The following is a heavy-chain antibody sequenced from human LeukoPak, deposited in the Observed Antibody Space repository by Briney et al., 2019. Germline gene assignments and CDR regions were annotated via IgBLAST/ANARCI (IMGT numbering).Heavy chain of an antibody. CDR3: ARLGFGESYFDY. D-gene: IGHD3-10*01. Sequence: SETLSLTCTVSGGSISSYYWSWIRQPPGKGLEWIGYIYYSGSTNYNPSLKSRVTISVDTSKNQFSLKLSSVTAADTAVYYCARLGFGESYFDYWGQGTLVTVSS. J-gene: IGHJ4*02. CDR2: IYYSGST. CDR1: GGSISSYY. V-gene: IGHV4-59*08.